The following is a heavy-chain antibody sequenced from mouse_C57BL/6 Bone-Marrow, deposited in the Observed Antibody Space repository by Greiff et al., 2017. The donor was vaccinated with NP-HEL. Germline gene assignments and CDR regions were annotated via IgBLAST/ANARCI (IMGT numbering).Heavy chain of an antibody. CDR3: ASVGGYGSRFAY. Sequence: VQLQQSVAELVRPGASVKLSCTASGFTIKNTYMHWVKQRPEQGLEWIGRIDPANGNTKYAPKFQGKATITADTSSNTAYLQLSSLTSEDTAIYYCASVGGYGSRFAYWGQGTLVTVSA. CDR1: GFTIKNTY. D-gene: IGHD1-1*01. J-gene: IGHJ3*01. CDR2: IDPANGNT. V-gene: IGHV14-3*01.